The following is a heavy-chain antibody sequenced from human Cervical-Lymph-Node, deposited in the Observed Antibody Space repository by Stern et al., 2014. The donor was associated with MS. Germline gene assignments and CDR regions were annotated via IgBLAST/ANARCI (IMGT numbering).Heavy chain of an antibody. CDR1: GGIFRNYA. Sequence: QLVQSGAEVKKPGSSVKVSCKASGGIFRNYAISWLRQAPGQGLEWMGGIIPLFGTANYAQKFQGRVTITADESTSTAYMELNSLRFEDTAVYYCARGWSYDILTGYAYWGQGTLVTVSS. D-gene: IGHD3-9*01. CDR2: IIPLFGTA. V-gene: IGHV1-69*01. CDR3: ARGWSYDILTGYAY. J-gene: IGHJ4*02.